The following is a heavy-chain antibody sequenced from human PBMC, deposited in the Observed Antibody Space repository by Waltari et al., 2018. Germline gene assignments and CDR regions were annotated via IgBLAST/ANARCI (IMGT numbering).Heavy chain of an antibody. CDR2: RNPNTGGT. J-gene: IGHJ4*02. Sequence: QVQLVQSGAEVKEPGASVKVSCKASGYTFIDSYIHWVRQAPGQGLEWMGWRNPNTGGTKYAEKFQGRVTMTRDTPITTAYMDLRSVRSDDTAVYYCARVLGGITYGSSGYWGQGTLVTVSS. CDR1: GYTFIDSY. CDR3: ARVLGGITYGSSGY. V-gene: IGHV1-2*02. D-gene: IGHD3-10*01.